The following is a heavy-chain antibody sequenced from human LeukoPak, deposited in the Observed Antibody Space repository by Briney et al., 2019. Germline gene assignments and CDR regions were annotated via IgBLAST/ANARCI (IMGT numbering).Heavy chain of an antibody. CDR2: IWYDGSNK. J-gene: IGHJ4*02. CDR3: ASYCSSTSCYDY. Sequence: GGSLRLSCAASGFTFSSYGMHWVRQAPGKGLEWVAVIWYDGSNKYYADSVKGRFTISRDNSKNTLYLQVNSLRAEDTAVYYCASYCSSTSCYDYWGQGTLVTVSS. CDR1: GFTFSSYG. V-gene: IGHV3-33*01. D-gene: IGHD2-2*01.